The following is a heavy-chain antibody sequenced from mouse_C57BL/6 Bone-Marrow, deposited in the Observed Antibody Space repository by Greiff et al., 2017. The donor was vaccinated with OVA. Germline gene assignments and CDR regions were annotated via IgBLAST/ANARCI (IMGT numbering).Heavy chain of an antibody. J-gene: IGHJ3*01. CDR1: GYTFTDHT. CDR3: ARLADYYGSSSPWFAY. V-gene: IGHV1-78*01. CDR2: IYHRDGST. Sequence: QVQLQQSDAELVKPGASVKISCKVSGYTFTDHTIHWLKQRPEQGLEWIGYIYHRDGSTKYNEKFKGKATLTADKSSSTAYMQLNSLTSEDSAVYFCARLADYYGSSSPWFAYWGQGTLVTVSA. D-gene: IGHD1-1*01.